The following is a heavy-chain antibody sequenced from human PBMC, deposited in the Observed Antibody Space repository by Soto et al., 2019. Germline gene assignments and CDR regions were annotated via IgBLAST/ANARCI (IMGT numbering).Heavy chain of an antibody. CDR2: ISYDGSNK. CDR3: ARGRPGLVLDFDY. Sequence: PGGSLRLSCGASRFTFSTYAMHWVRQAPGKGLEWVAIISYDGSNKYHADSVKGRFTISRDNSKNTLFLQMNSLRPDDTAVYYFARGRPGLVLDFDYWGQGTLVTVSS. J-gene: IGHJ4*02. V-gene: IGHV3-30-3*01. D-gene: IGHD1-26*01. CDR1: RFTFSTYA.